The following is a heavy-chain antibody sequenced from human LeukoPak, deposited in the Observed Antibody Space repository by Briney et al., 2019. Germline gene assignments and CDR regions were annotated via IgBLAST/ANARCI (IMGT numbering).Heavy chain of an antibody. CDR3: PPYNMILVL. J-gene: IGHJ4*02. V-gene: IGHV3-7*01. Sequence: GGSLTLSCVASGFTFSTHWVSWIRQAPGKGLEWLANIKEGGSKTAYVDSVKGRFSISRDNATNSVFLKMNSLRAEETAIYYCPPYNMILVLGGQGTLVTVSS. CDR2: IKEGGSKT. D-gene: IGHD3-22*01. CDR1: GFTFSTHW.